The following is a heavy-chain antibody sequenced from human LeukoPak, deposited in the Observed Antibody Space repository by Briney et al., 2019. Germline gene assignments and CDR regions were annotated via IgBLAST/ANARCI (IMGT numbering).Heavy chain of an antibody. V-gene: IGHV3-7*01. CDR2: IKQDGSEK. D-gene: IGHD5-18*01. J-gene: IGHJ4*02. CDR3: ARGGDTAMASIDY. CDR1: GFTFSSYW. Sequence: GGSLRLSCAASGFTFSSYWMSWVRQAPGKGLEWVANIKQDGSEKYYVDSVKGRFTISRDNAKNSLYLQMNSLRAEDTAVYYCARGGDTAMASIDYWGQGTLVTVSS.